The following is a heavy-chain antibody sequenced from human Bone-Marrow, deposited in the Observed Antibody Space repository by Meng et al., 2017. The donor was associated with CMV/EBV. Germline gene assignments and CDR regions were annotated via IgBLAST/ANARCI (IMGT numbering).Heavy chain of an antibody. Sequence: ETLSLTCAVAGFAVTSNQMSWVRRAPGKGLEWVSSLYSDGNTYYADFAKGRFTISTDSNTLHLQMNSLRAEDAAVYYCARAESYDVLTDYYDAFDVWGQGTMVTVSS. J-gene: IGHJ3*01. CDR3: ARAESYDVLTDYYDAFDV. V-gene: IGHV3-66*02. CDR1: GFAVTSNQ. CDR2: LYSDGNT. D-gene: IGHD3-9*01.